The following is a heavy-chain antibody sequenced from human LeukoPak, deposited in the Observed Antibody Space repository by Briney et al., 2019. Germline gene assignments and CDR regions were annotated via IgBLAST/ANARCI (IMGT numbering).Heavy chain of an antibody. CDR2: IRSKAYGGTT. CDR3: TRVDPGHIVVVTAIHPNYFDY. V-gene: IGHV3-49*04. D-gene: IGHD2-21*02. CDR1: GFTFGDYA. Sequence: PGGSLRLSCTASGFTFGDYAMSWVRLAPGKGLEWVGFIRSKAYGGTTEYAASVKGRFTISRDDSKSIAYLQMNSLKTEDTAVYYCTRVDPGHIVVVTAIHPNYFDYWGQGTLLTVSS. J-gene: IGHJ4*02.